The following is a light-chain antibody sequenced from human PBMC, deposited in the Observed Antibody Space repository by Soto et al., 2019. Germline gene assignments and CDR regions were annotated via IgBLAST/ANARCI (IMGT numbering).Light chain of an antibody. J-gene: IGKJ2*01. Sequence: EIVMTQSPATLSVSPGERATLSCRASQNVISNLARYQQKPGQAPRLLIYGASTRATGIPARFSGSGSGTEFTLTITSLQSEDFVVYYCQQYKNWPPEYTFGQGTKLEI. CDR2: GAS. V-gene: IGKV3-15*01. CDR3: QQYKNWPPEYT. CDR1: QNVISN.